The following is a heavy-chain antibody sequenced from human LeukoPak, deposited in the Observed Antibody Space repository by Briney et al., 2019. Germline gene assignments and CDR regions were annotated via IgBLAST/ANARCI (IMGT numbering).Heavy chain of an antibody. CDR3: AKDQVAVAGRGEEIDY. V-gene: IGHV3-30*02. J-gene: IGHJ4*02. CDR1: GFTFSSYG. D-gene: IGHD6-19*01. Sequence: PWGSLRLSCAASGFTFSSYGMHWVRQAPCKGLEWVAFIRYDGSNKYYADSVKGRFTISRDNSKNTLYLQMNSLRAEDTAVYYCAKDQVAVAGRGEEIDYWGQGTLVTVSS. CDR2: IRYDGSNK.